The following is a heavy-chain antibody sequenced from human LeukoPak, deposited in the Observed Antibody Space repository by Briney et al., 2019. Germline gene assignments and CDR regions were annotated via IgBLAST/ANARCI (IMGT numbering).Heavy chain of an antibody. V-gene: IGHV3-23*01. CDR1: GFTFSSYA. J-gene: IGHJ3*02. CDR2: ISGSGGST. Sequence: PGGSLRLSCAASGFTFSSYAMSWVRQAPGKGLEWVSAISGSGGSTYYADSVKGRFTISRDNSKTTLYLQMNSLRAEDTAVYYCAKGRSYSGSYFGAFDIWGQGTMVTVSS. D-gene: IGHD1-26*01. CDR3: AKGRSYSGSYFGAFDI.